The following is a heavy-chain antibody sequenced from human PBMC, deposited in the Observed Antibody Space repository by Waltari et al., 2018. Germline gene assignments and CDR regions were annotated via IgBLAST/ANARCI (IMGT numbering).Heavy chain of an antibody. CDR1: GFTFSSYA. CDR3: AKGGYCSSTSCYASNYYYYYYGMDV. Sequence: EVQLLESGGGLVQPGGSLRLSCAASGFTFSSYAMSWVRQAPGKGLEWVSAISGSGCSTYYADSVKGRFTIPRDNSKNTLYLQMNSLRAEDTAVYYCAKGGYCSSTSCYASNYYYYYYGMDVWGQGTTVTVSS. CDR2: ISGSGCST. D-gene: IGHD2-2*01. J-gene: IGHJ6*02. V-gene: IGHV3-23*01.